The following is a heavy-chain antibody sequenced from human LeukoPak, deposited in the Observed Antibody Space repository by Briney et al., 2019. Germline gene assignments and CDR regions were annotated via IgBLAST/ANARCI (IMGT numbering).Heavy chain of an antibody. CDR3: ARVTTPDY. V-gene: IGHV4-4*02. CDR1: GGSISSNNW. Sequence: SGTLSLTCAVSGGSISSNNWWGWVRQPPGKGLEWIGEINHSGSTNYNPSLKSRVTISVDTSKNQFSLKLSSVTAADTAVYYCARVTTPDYWGQGTLVTVSS. D-gene: IGHD1-14*01. CDR2: INHSGST. J-gene: IGHJ4*02.